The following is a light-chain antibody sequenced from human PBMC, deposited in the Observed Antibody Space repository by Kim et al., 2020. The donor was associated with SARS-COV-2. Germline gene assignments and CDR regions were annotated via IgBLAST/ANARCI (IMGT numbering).Light chain of an antibody. CDR2: AAS. Sequence: ASVGDRVTITCRASQSISSYLNWYQQKPGKAPKLLIYAASSLQSGVPSRFTGSGSGTDFTLTISSLQPEDFAAYYCQQSYSTPYTFGQGTKLEI. V-gene: IGKV1-39*01. CDR3: QQSYSTPYT. CDR1: QSISSY. J-gene: IGKJ2*01.